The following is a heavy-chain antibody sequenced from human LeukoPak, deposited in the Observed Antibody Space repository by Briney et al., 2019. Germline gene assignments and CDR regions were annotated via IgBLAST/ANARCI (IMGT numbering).Heavy chain of an antibody. V-gene: IGHV3-23*01. Sequence: GGSLRLSCAASGFTFSSYSMSWVRQAPGKGLEWVSAIISSGGSTYYADSVKGRFTISRDNSKNTLYLQMNSLRAEDTAVYYCAKDAAYYDILTGYYTPAEYFQHWGQGTLVTVSS. CDR3: AKDAAYYDILTGYYTPAEYFQH. D-gene: IGHD3-9*01. CDR1: GFTFSSYS. CDR2: IISSGGST. J-gene: IGHJ1*01.